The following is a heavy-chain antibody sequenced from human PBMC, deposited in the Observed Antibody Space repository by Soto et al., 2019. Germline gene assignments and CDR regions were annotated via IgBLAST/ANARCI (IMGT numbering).Heavy chain of an antibody. CDR1: GGTFSSYA. CDR3: ARAPISLATNRYYYYGMDV. CDR2: IIPIFGTA. D-gene: IGHD5-12*01. V-gene: IGHV1-69*01. Sequence: QVQLVQSGAEVKKPGSSVKVSCKASGGTFSSYAISWVRQAPGQGLEWMGGIIPIFGTANYAQKFQGRVTITADESTSTAYMELSSLRSEDTAVYYCARAPISLATNRYYYYGMDVWGQGTTVTVSS. J-gene: IGHJ6*02.